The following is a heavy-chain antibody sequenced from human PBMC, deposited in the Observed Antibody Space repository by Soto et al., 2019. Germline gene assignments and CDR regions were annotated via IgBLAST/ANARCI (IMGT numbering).Heavy chain of an antibody. CDR2: IIPVFGLV. J-gene: IGHJ6*02. Sequence: QVHLLLQSGAEVKKPGSSVKVSCKASGGTPSNSAISWVRQAPGQGLEWMGGIIPVFGLVKYAQNFQGRVTITAAESTNPAYMELSSLRPEDTAVYYCAGGRIVVVGSRAYYGMDVWGQGTTVTVSS. D-gene: IGHD3-22*01. V-gene: IGHV1-69*01. CDR3: AGGRIVVVGSRAYYGMDV. CDR1: GGTPSNSA.